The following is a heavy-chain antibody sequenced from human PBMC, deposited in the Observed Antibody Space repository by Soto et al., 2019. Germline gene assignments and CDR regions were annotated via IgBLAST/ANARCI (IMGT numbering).Heavy chain of an antibody. CDR1: GFTFSNAW. J-gene: IGHJ6*02. CDR2: IKSKTDGGTT. Sequence: PGGSLRLSCAASGFTFSNAWMNWVRQAPGKGLEWVGRIKSKTDGGTTDYAAPVKGRFTISRDDSKNTLYLQMNSLKTEDTAVYYCTTNPRVGATLYYYYGMDVWGQGTTVTVSS. CDR3: TTNPRVGATLYYYYGMDV. V-gene: IGHV3-15*07. D-gene: IGHD1-26*01.